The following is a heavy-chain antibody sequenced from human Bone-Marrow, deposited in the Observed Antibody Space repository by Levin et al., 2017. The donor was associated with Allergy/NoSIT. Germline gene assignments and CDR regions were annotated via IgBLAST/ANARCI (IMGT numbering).Heavy chain of an antibody. CDR1: ASNFDDYA. D-gene: IGHD3-16*01. J-gene: IGHJ6*02. Sequence: QAGGSLRLSCEASASNFDDYAFHWVRQAPGKGLEWVSSISWNSDMRAYADSVKGRFTISRDNGKHSLFLQMNSLRPEDTALYYCVKGRFGGLINGLDVWGQGTSVTVSS. CDR3: VKGRFGGLINGLDV. CDR2: ISWNSDMR. V-gene: IGHV3-9*01.